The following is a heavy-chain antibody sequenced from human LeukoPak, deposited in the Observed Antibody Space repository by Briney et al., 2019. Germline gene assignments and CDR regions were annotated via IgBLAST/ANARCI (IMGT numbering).Heavy chain of an antibody. D-gene: IGHD3-10*01. Sequence: SETLSLTCAVYGESMIGHYWTWIRQPPGKRLEWIGEIHHSGGTNSNPSRKNRVTMSIDMSKNQFSLKLNSVPAADTAGYYCARATASGSGRAYDHWAQGNLVPVSS. CDR1: GESMIGHY. V-gene: IGHV4-34*01. CDR2: IHHSGGT. J-gene: IGHJ4*02. CDR3: ARATASGSGRAYDH.